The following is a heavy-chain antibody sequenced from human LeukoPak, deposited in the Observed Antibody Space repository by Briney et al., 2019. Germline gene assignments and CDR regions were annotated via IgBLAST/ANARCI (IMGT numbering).Heavy chain of an antibody. CDR2: ISTYNGNT. Sequence: ASVKVSCKASGYTFTSYGISWVRQAPGQGREWMGWISTYNGNTNYAHKLQGRVTITTETSTSTDYMGLRRLRSDDTAVYYCARDIGYYGSASFDYWGQGTLVTVSS. CDR1: GYTFTSYG. J-gene: IGHJ4*02. CDR3: ARDIGYYGSASFDY. D-gene: IGHD3-10*01. V-gene: IGHV1-18*01.